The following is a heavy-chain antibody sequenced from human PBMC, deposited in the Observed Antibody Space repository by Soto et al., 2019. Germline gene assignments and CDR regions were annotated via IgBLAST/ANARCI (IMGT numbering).Heavy chain of an antibody. V-gene: IGHV3-21*01. CDR2: ISSSSSYI. CDR1: GFTFSYYS. CDR3: AASYCSGGRCFQFDD. Sequence: PGGSLRLSCAASGFTFSYYSMTWVRQAPGKGLEWVSYISSSSSYIYYADSVKGRFTISRDNAKKSLYLQMNSLRAEDTAVYYCAASYCSGGRCFQFDDWGQGTLVTVAS. J-gene: IGHJ4*02. D-gene: IGHD2-15*01.